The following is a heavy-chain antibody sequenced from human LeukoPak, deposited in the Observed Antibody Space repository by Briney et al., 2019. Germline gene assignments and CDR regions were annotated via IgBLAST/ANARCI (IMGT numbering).Heavy chain of an antibody. V-gene: IGHV3-23*01. CDR2: ISSGGGDT. CDR3: ARGDGYNFFDY. CDR1: EFTFSNYA. Sequence: GGSLRLSCVASEFTFSNYAMNWVRQAPGKGLEWVSTISSGGGDTYIADSVKGRFTISRDNSKYTLYLQMNRLRADDTAVYYCARGDGYNFFDYWGQGTLVTVSS. J-gene: IGHJ4*02. D-gene: IGHD5-24*01.